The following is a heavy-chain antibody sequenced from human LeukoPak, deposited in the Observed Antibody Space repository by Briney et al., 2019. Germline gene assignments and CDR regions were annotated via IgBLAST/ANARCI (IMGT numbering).Heavy chain of an antibody. D-gene: IGHD1-7*01. V-gene: IGHV4-39*07. CDR1: GGSISSSSYY. Sequence: PSETLSLTCTVSGGSISSSSYYWGWIRQPPGKGLEWIGRIYTSGSTNYNPSLKSRVTISVDTSKNQFSLKLSSVTAADTAVYYCAREGGWGNWNYVYYYYYMDVWGKGTTVTVSS. CDR2: IYTSGST. J-gene: IGHJ6*03. CDR3: AREGGWGNWNYVYYYYYMDV.